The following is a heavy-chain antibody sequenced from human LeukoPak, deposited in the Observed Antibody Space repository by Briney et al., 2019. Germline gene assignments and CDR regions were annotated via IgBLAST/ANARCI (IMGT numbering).Heavy chain of an antibody. Sequence: ASVKVSCKASGGTFSSYAISWVRQAPGQGLEWMGGIIPIFGTANYAQKFQGRVTITADKSTSTAYMELRSLRSDDTAVYYCARGEIMITFGGVIVDAFDIWGQGTMVTVSS. CDR3: ARGEIMITFGGVIVDAFDI. CDR1: GGTFSSYA. D-gene: IGHD3-16*02. J-gene: IGHJ3*02. V-gene: IGHV1-69*06. CDR2: IIPIFGTA.